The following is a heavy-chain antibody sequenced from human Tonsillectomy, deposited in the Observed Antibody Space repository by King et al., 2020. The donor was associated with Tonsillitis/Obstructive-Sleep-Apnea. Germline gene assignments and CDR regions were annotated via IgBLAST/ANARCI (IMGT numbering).Heavy chain of an antibody. Sequence: QLQESGPGLVKPSQTLSLTCTVSGGSITSGTYYWTWIRQHPGKGLEWIGYIYYSGTTYYNPSLKSRVTMSVDTSKNQFSLKLTSVTAADTAVYYCARDPVFVHRNYYHGMDVWGQGTTVTVSS. J-gene: IGHJ6*02. CDR1: GGSITSGTYY. CDR3: ARDPVFVHRNYYHGMDV. V-gene: IGHV4-31*03. CDR2: IYYSGTT. D-gene: IGHD2-21*01.